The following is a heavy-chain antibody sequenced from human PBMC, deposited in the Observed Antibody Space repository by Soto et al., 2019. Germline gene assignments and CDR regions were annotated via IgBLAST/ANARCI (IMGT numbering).Heavy chain of an antibody. V-gene: IGHV3-66*01. Sequence: EVQLVESGGGLVQPGRSLRLSCGASGCTVSTKYMSWVRQAPGKGLEWVSVIYSGGSTFYADSVRGRFTISRDNSKNTVNLQMNSLRAEDTAVYYCARDPWAADYWGQGTLVTVSS. CDR2: IYSGGST. CDR3: ARDPWAADY. J-gene: IGHJ4*02. D-gene: IGHD3-16*01. CDR1: GCTVSTKY.